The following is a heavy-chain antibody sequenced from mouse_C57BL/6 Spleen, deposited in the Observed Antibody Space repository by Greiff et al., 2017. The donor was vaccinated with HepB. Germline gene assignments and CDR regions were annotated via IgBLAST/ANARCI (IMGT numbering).Heavy chain of an antibody. CDR2: IYPGSGST. J-gene: IGHJ2*01. V-gene: IGHV1-55*01. CDR3: ARSDYGNPYFDY. D-gene: IGHD2-1*01. Sequence: VQLQQPGAELVKPGASVKMSCKASGYTFTSYWITWVKQRPGQGLEWIGDIYPGSGSTNYNEKFKSKATLTVDTSSSTAYMQLSSLTSEDSAVYYCARSDYGNPYFDYWGQGTTLTVSS. CDR1: GYTFTSYW.